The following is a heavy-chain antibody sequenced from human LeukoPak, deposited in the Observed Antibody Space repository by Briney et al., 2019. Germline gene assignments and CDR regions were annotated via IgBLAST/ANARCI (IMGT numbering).Heavy chain of an antibody. D-gene: IGHD2-15*01. V-gene: IGHV3-53*01. J-gene: IGHJ6*02. CDR1: GFTVSSNY. CDR3: ARDHCSGGSCYGYYYYGMDV. CDR2: IYSGGST. Sequence: GGSLRLSCAASGFTVSSNYMSWVRQAPGKGLEWVSVIYSGGSTYYADSVKGRFTISRDNSKNTLYLQMNSLRAEDTAVYYCARDHCSGGSCYGYYYYGMDVWGQGTTVTISS.